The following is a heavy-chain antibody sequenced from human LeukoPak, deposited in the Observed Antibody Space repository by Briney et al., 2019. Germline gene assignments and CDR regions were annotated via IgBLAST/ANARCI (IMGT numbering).Heavy chain of an antibody. CDR3: IRTLIVATSPYMDV. CDR1: GFTFSSYW. CDR2: VNSDGTGT. J-gene: IGHJ6*03. Sequence: PGGSLRLSCAASGFTFSSYWMHWVRQAPGKGLVWVSRVNSDGTGTTYADSVEGRFTISRDSAENTVYLQMNSLRAEDTAIYYCIRTLIVATSPYMDVWGKGTTVTVSS. V-gene: IGHV3-74*01. D-gene: IGHD5-12*01.